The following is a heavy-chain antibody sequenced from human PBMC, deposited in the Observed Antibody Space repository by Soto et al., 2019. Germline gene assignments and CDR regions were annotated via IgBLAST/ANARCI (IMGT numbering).Heavy chain of an antibody. CDR2: IYPGDSDT. CDR1: GYSFAGYW. CDR3: ARLPGVRGVFDGFNV. V-gene: IGHV5-51*01. J-gene: IGHJ3*01. Sequence: GESPKISCKGSGYSFAGYWIGWVRQMPGKGLDWMGVIYPGDSDTRDSPSFHGQVTISADKSISTAYLQWSSLKASDTAMYFCARLPGVRGVFDGFNVWGQGTMVTVSS. D-gene: IGHD3-10*01.